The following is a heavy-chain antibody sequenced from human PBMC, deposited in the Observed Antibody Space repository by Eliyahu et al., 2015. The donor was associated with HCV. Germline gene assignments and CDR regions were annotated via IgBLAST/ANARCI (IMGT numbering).Heavy chain of an antibody. D-gene: IGHD5-12*01. CDR2: IYHDGST. Sequence: QLQLQESGPGLVKPSETLSLTCTVSGXSIRXSYFWGWFRQPPGKGLEWIGSIYHDGSTFYKPSLKSRVTISVDTSKNQFSLKLSSVTAADTAVYYCARDPAVPTIPFDYWGQGTLVTISS. J-gene: IGHJ4*02. V-gene: IGHV4-38-2*02. CDR1: GXSIRXSYF. CDR3: ARDPAVPTIPFDY.